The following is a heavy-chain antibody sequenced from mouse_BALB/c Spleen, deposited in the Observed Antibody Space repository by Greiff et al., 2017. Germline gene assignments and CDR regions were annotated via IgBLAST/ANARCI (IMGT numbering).Heavy chain of an antibody. Sequence: EVKLVESGGGLVKPGGSLKLSCAASGFTFSSYAMSWVRQSPEKWLEWVAEISSGGSYTYYPDTVTGRFTIARDNAKNTLYLEMSSLRSEDTAMYYCARDDYDWFAYWGQGTLVTVSA. CDR2: ISSGGSYT. CDR3: ARDDYDWFAY. CDR1: GFTFSSYA. J-gene: IGHJ3*01. V-gene: IGHV5-9-4*01. D-gene: IGHD2-4*01.